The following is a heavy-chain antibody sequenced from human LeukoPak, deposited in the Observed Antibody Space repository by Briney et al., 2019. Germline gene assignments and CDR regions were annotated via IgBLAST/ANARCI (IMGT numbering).Heavy chain of an antibody. V-gene: IGHV4-59*01. Sequence: SETLSLTCTVSGGSISSYYWSWIRQPPGKGLEWIGYVYYSGNTNYYPSLKSRVTISIDTSKNQFSLKLSSVTAADTAVYYCARDCSSTSCGFDYWGQGTLVTVSS. J-gene: IGHJ4*02. CDR2: VYYSGNT. CDR1: GGSISSYY. D-gene: IGHD2-2*01. CDR3: ARDCSSTSCGFDY.